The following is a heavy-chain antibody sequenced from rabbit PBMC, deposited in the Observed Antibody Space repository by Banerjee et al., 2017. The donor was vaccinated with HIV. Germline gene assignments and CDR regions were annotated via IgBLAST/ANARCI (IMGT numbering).Heavy chain of an antibody. V-gene: IGHV1S40*01. CDR2: IYAGSSGYT. J-gene: IGHJ4*01. Sequence: QSLEESGGDLVKPGASLTLTCTASGFSFSSSYWICWVRQAPGKGLEWIACIYAGSSGYTYYASWAKGRFTISKTSSTTVTLQMTSLTAADTATYFCARDLAGVVGWNLNLWGPGTLVTVS. D-gene: IGHD4-1*01. CDR1: GFSFSSSYW. CDR3: ARDLAGVVGWNLNL.